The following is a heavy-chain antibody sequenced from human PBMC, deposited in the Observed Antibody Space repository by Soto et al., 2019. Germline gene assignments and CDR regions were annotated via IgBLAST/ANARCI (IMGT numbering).Heavy chain of an antibody. V-gene: IGHV1-8*01. J-gene: IGHJ4*01. CDR2: MEPSTGST. D-gene: IGHD1-26*01. Sequence: ASVNGSCKASGYSFTSLDINWVRQTAGQGLEWRVCMEPSTGSTGSAQKFQGRVTMTRDTSINTAYMELTTLTSDDTAVYYCARGVSAGVDY. CDR3: ARGVSAGVDY. CDR1: GYSFTSLD.